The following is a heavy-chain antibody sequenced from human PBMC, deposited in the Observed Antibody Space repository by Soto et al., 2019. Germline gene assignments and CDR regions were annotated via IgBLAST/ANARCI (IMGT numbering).Heavy chain of an antibody. CDR3: ARESRGGLDY. CDR1: GYTFTEYF. D-gene: IGHD3-10*01. Sequence: GASVKVSCKAAGYTFTEYFMHWVRQAPGQGLEWMGWINPNNGDTNYAQKFQGRVTMTRDTSISSAYMELNSLTSDDTAVFYCARESRGGLDYWGLGTLVTVSS. J-gene: IGHJ4*02. CDR2: INPNNGDT. V-gene: IGHV1-2*02.